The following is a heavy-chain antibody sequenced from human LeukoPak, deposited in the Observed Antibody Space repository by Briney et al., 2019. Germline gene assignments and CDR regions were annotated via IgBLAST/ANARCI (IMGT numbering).Heavy chain of an antibody. CDR3: ARDSSLYCSDNTCYWGLDY. D-gene: IGHD2-15*01. CDR1: GFTFNSYW. CDR2: IKGDGSDK. V-gene: IGHV3-7*01. Sequence: GGSLRLSCVASGFTFNSYWMSWVRQAPGKGLEWLAGIKGDGSDKRYVDSVKGRFTISRDNAEKSLYLQMNSLRAEDTAVYYCARDSSLYCSDNTCYWGLDYWGQGTLVIVSS. J-gene: IGHJ4*02.